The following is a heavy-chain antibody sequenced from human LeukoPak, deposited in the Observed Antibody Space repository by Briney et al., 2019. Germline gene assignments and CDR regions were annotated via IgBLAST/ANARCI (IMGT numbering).Heavy chain of an antibody. CDR3: ARILTISYGSGSNYPGAFDI. J-gene: IGHJ3*02. CDR2: ISGSGGST. CDR1: GFTFSSYA. V-gene: IGHV3-23*01. D-gene: IGHD3-10*01. Sequence: TGGSLRLSCAASGFTFSSYAMSWVRQAPGKELEWVSVISGSGGSTYYAASVKGRFTISRDNSKNTLYVQMNSLRAEDTAEYYCARILTISYGSGSNYPGAFDIWGQGTMVTVSS.